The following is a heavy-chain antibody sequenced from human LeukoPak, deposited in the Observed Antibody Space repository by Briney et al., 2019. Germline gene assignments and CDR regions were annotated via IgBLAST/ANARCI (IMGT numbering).Heavy chain of an antibody. D-gene: IGHD3-10*01. J-gene: IGHJ4*02. V-gene: IGHV3-48*01. Sequence: GSLRLSCAASGFAFSSYTMNWVRQAPGKGLEWVSYISSGNSNIYYADSVKGRFTISRDNAKNSLYLQMNSLRAEDTAVYYCAKDRQYYGSGSDFDYWGQGTLVTVSS. CDR1: GFAFSSYT. CDR3: AKDRQYYGSGSDFDY. CDR2: ISSGNSNI.